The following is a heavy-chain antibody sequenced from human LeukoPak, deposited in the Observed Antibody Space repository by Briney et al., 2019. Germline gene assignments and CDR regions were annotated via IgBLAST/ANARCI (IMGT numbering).Heavy chain of an antibody. D-gene: IGHD5-24*01. CDR2: IYYSGST. V-gene: IGHV4-39*01. CDR3: ARLKGRWLRSRAFDI. CDR1: GGSISSSSYY. Sequence: SETLSLTCTVSGGSISSSSYYRGWIRQPPGKGLEWIGSIYYSGSTYYNPSLKSRVTISVDTSKNQFSLKLSSVTAADTAVYYCARLKGRWLRSRAFDIWGQGTMVTVSS. J-gene: IGHJ3*02.